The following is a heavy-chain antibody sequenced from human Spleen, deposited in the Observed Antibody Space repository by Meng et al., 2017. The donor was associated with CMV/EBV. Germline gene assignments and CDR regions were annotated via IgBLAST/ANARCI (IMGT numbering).Heavy chain of an antibody. CDR3: ARGKVPEYPGSLGDAFDI. D-gene: IGHD1-26*01. CDR1: GFTFNSHG. V-gene: IGHV3-30*02. J-gene: IGHJ3*02. Sequence: GGSLRLSCAASGFTFNSHGMHWVRQAAGKELEWVAFIRYDGSNKYYADSVKGRFTSSRDNSKNTLYLQMNSLRAEDTAVYYCARGKVPEYPGSLGDAFDIWGQGTMVTVSS. CDR2: IRYDGSNK.